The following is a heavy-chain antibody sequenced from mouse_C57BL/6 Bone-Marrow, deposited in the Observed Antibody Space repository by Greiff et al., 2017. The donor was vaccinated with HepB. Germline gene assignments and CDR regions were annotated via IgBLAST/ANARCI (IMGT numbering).Heavy chain of an antibody. CDR1: GFTFTDYY. V-gene: IGHV7-3*01. Sequence: EVQVVESGGGLVQPGGSLSLSCAASGFTFTDYYMSWVRPPPGKALEWLGFIRNKANGYTTEYSASVKGRFTISRDNSQSILYLQMNALRAEDSATYYCARSLITTVVANWYFDVWGTGTTVTVSS. J-gene: IGHJ1*03. D-gene: IGHD1-1*01. CDR2: IRNKANGYTT. CDR3: ARSLITTVVANWYFDV.